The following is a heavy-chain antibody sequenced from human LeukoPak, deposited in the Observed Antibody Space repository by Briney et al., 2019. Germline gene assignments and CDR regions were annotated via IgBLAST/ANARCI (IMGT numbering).Heavy chain of an antibody. CDR3: ARDYGDYPLDY. CDR1: GGSVSSYF. V-gene: IGHV4-4*07. CDR2: IYISGST. Sequence: SETLSLTCTVSGGSVSSYFWSAIRQPAGKGLEWIGRIYISGSTNYNPSLKSRVTMSLDTSKNQFSLNLSSVTAADTAVYYCARDYGDYPLDYWGQGTLVTVSS. J-gene: IGHJ4*02. D-gene: IGHD4-17*01.